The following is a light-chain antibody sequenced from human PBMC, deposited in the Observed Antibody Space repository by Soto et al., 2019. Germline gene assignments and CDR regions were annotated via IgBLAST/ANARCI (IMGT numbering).Light chain of an antibody. Sequence: DIQMTQSPSSLSASEGDRVTITCQASQDISNYLNWYQQKPGKAPKLLIYDASNLETGVPSRFSGSGSGTDFTFTISSLQPEDIATYYCQQYDYLPYTFGQGTKLEIK. V-gene: IGKV1-33*01. J-gene: IGKJ2*01. CDR1: QDISNY. CDR2: DAS. CDR3: QQYDYLPYT.